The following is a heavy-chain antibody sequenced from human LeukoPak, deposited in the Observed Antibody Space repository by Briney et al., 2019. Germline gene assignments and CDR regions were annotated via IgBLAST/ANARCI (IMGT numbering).Heavy chain of an antibody. CDR2: LGISGDYA. V-gene: IGHV3-23*01. Sequence: GGSLRLSCVASGFTLSSYAVSWVRQAPGKGLQWVSSLGISGDYAWYAGSVKGRFTISRDSSKNTLYLQMNRLGAEDTAVYYCAKGDSSGYYYINDAFDIWGQGTMVTVSS. J-gene: IGHJ3*02. D-gene: IGHD3-22*01. CDR1: GFTLSSYA. CDR3: AKGDSSGYYYINDAFDI.